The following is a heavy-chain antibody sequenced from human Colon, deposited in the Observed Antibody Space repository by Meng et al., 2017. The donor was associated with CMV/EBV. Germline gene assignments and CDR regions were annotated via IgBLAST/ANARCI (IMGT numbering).Heavy chain of an antibody. CDR1: YY. CDR3: ARGGLMYDYSGEYYYYYGMDV. V-gene: IGHV4-34*01. CDR2: INHRGDT. D-gene: IGHD4-23*01. J-gene: IGHJ6*02. Sequence: YYWTWIRQSPGKGLEWIGEINHRGDTNYNPSLKSRVTISIQTSNNQFSLRLKSVTAADTAVYYCARGGLMYDYSGEYYYYYGMDVWGQGTTVTVSS.